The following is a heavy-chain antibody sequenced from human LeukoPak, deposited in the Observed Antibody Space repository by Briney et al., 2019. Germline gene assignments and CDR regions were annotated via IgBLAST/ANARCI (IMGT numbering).Heavy chain of an antibody. CDR3: ARDRMEWEPDGPFDY. J-gene: IGHJ4*02. CDR1: GFTFSSYG. D-gene: IGHD1-26*01. V-gene: IGHV3-33*01. Sequence: PGGSLRLSCAASGFTFSSYGMHWVRQAPGKGLEWVAVIWYDGSNKYYADSVKGRFTISRDNSKSTLYLQMNSLRAEDTAVYYCARDRMEWEPDGPFDYWGQGTLVTVSS. CDR2: IWYDGSNK.